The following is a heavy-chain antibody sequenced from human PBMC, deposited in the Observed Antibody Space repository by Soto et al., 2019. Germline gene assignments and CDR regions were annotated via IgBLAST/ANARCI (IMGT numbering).Heavy chain of an antibody. D-gene: IGHD2-15*01. CDR2: LNLRDGAT. J-gene: IGHJ4*02. CDR1: GNTFTTYY. Sequence: QVQLVQSGAEVKKPGASVKVSCKASGNTFTTYYVHWVRQAPGQGLEWMGVLNLRDGATSYAQKFQGRVTMTRDTSTRTVYMEMSSLRSEDTAMYYCTRRGYCSGGSCPLGFDYWGQGALVTVSS. CDR3: TRRGYCSGGSCPLGFDY. V-gene: IGHV1-46*03.